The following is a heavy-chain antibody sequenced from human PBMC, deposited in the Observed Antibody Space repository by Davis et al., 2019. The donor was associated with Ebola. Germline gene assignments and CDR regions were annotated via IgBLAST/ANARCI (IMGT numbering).Heavy chain of an antibody. CDR1: GGSMSSYY. J-gene: IGHJ1*01. D-gene: IGHD4-17*01. CDR2: IFDSGSP. V-gene: IGHV4-59*01. Sequence: SETLSLTCTVSGGSMSSYYWNWIRQPPGKGLEFIGYIFDSGSPKYNPSLKSRVTISVDTSKNQFSLKLSSVTAADTAVYYCARGGYGDYEYFQEWGQGTLVTVPS. CDR3: ARGGYGDYEYFQE.